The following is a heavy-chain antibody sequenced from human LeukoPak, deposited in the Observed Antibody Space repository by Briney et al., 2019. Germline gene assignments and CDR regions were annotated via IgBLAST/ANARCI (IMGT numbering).Heavy chain of an antibody. CDR2: IIPIFGTA. D-gene: IGHD5-18*01. CDR1: GGTFSSYA. Sequence: SVEVSCKASGGTFSSYAISWVRQAPGQGLEWMGGIIPIFGTANYAQKFQGRVTITADESTSTAYMELSSLRSEDTAVYYCARDGTAMVYGPPDYWGQGTLVTVSS. J-gene: IGHJ4*02. V-gene: IGHV1-69*13. CDR3: ARDGTAMVYGPPDY.